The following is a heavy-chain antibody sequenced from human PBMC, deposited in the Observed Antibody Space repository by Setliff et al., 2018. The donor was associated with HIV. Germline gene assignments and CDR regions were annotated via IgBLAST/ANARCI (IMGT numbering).Heavy chain of an antibody. Sequence: PSETLSLTCTVSGVSISNYYWSRIRQPPGKGLEWIGYMYYSGNTNYNPSLKSRVSISVDTSKNQFSLKLSSVPAAEAAVYYCASRVYYYDSSGYLREEGFDPWGQGTLVTVSS. CDR2: MYYSGNT. D-gene: IGHD3-22*01. CDR3: ASRVYYYDSSGYLREEGFDP. CDR1: GVSISNYY. J-gene: IGHJ5*02. V-gene: IGHV4-59*08.